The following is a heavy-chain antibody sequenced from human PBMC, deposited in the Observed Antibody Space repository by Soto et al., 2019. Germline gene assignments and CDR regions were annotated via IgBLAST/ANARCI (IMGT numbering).Heavy chain of an antibody. CDR2: IKSKTDGGTT. V-gene: IGHV3-15*01. Sequence: PGGSLRLSCAASGFTFSNAWMSWVRQAPGKGLEWVGRIKSKTDGGTTDYAAPVKGRFTISRDDSKNTLYLQMNSLKTEDTAVYYCTTELTVDIVANDLFDYWGQGTLVTVSS. CDR1: GFTFSNAW. D-gene: IGHD5-12*01. J-gene: IGHJ4*02. CDR3: TTELTVDIVANDLFDY.